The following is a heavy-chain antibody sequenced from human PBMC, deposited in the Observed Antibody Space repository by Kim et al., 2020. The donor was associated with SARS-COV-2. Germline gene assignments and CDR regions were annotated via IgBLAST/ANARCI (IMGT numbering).Heavy chain of an antibody. CDR3: ARGRSSSSWVYYYYGMDV. CDR2: INHSGST. Sequence: SETLSLTCAVYGGSFSGYYWSWIRQPPGKGQEWIGEINHSGSTNYNPSLKSRVTISVDTSKNQFSLKLSSVTAADTAVYYCARGRSSSSWVYYYYGMDVWGQGTTVTVSS. CDR1: GGSFSGYY. D-gene: IGHD6-13*01. J-gene: IGHJ6*02. V-gene: IGHV4-34*01.